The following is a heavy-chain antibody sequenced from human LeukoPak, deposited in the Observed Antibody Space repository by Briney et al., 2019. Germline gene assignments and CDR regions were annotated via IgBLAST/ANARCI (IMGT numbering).Heavy chain of an antibody. CDR3: AKDSPYAYYGSGSYWDY. J-gene: IGHJ4*02. CDR2: ISGSGST. Sequence: GGSLRLSCAASGFTFSSYAMSWVRQAPGKGLEWVSAISGSGSTYYADSVKGRFTISRDNSKNTLYLQMNSLRAEDTAVYYCAKDSPYAYYGSGSYWDYWGQGTLVTVSS. D-gene: IGHD3-10*01. CDR1: GFTFSSYA. V-gene: IGHV3-23*01.